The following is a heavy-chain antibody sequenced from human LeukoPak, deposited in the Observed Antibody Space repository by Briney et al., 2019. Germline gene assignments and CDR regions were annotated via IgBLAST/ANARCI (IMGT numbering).Heavy chain of an antibody. CDR3: ARPTYTVTTSDAFDI. V-gene: IGHV1-46*01. CDR2: INPSGGST. CDR1: GYTFTSYY. J-gene: IGHJ3*02. D-gene: IGHD4-17*01. Sequence: ASVKVSCKASGYTFTSYYMHWVRQAPGQGLEWMGIINPSGGSTSYAQKFQGRVTMTRDTSTSTVYMELSSLRSEDTAVYYCARPTYTVTTSDAFDIWGQGTMVTVSS.